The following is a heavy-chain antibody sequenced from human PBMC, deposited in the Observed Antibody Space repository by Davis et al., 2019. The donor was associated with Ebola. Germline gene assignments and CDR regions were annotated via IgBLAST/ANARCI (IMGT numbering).Heavy chain of an antibody. D-gene: IGHD5-24*01. CDR2: ISSGGHDT. CDR1: GFTFSRHS. CDR3: AKDAEDGSGNWFFDF. J-gene: IGHJ2*01. V-gene: IGHV3-48*02. Sequence: GESLKISCGASGFTFSRHSMNWVRQAPGKGLEWIAFISSGGHDTYYADSVRGRFTIFRDNAKNLLYLRLNSLRDEDTALYYCAKDAEDGSGNWFFDFRGRGALVTVSS.